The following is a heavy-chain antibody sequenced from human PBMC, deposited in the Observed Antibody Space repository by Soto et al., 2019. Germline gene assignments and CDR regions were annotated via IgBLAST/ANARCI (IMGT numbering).Heavy chain of an antibody. CDR2: IYYSGST. Sequence: TSETLSLTCTVSGGSISHYYWSWIRQPPGKGLEGIGYIYYSGSTNYNPSLKSRVTISLDTSKNQFSLKVSSVTAADTAVYYCAGSHIVVVVAAKGWNMDVWGKGTTVTVSS. V-gene: IGHV4-59*12. CDR3: AGSHIVVVVAAKGWNMDV. J-gene: IGHJ6*03. CDR1: GGSISHYY. D-gene: IGHD2-15*01.